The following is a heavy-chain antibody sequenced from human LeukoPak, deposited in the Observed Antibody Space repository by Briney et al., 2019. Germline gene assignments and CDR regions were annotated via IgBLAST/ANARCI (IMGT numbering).Heavy chain of an antibody. CDR3: TTTDILTGYVDY. Sequence: GGSLRLSCAASGFTFSNAWMGWVRQAPGKGLEWVGRIKSKTDGGTTDYAAPVKGRFTISRDDSKNTLYLQMNSLKTEDTAVYYCTTTDILTGYVDYWGQGTLVTVSS. CDR1: GFTFSNAW. V-gene: IGHV3-15*01. CDR2: IKSKTDGGTT. D-gene: IGHD3-9*01. J-gene: IGHJ4*02.